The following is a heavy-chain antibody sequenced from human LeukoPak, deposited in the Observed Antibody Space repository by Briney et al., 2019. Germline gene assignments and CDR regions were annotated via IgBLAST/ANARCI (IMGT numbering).Heavy chain of an antibody. CDR2: IYYSGST. CDR1: GGSINTYY. CDR3: ARHQSYSTFDY. D-gene: IGHD3-10*01. Sequence: PSETLSLTCTVSGGSINTYYWSWIRQPPGKGLEWIGYIYYSGSTNYNPSLKSRVTISVDTSKNQFSLKLSSVTAADTAVYYCARHQSYSTFDYWGQGTLVTVSS. V-gene: IGHV4-59*08. J-gene: IGHJ4*02.